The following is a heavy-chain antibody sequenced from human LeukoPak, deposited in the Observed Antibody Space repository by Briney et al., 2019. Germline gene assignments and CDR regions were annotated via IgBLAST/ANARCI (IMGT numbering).Heavy chain of an antibody. CDR1: GFILSSYA. CDR3: AKGWGDDAFDV. CDR2: IRPDASNK. V-gene: IGHV3-30*02. D-gene: IGHD1-26*01. J-gene: IGHJ3*01. Sequence: PGGSLRLSCGASGFILSSYAMHWVRQAPGKGLEWVTFIRPDASNKYSADSVQGRFTISRDNSKNTLYLQMNSLRTEDTAVYYRAKGWGDDAFDVWGQGTMVTVSS.